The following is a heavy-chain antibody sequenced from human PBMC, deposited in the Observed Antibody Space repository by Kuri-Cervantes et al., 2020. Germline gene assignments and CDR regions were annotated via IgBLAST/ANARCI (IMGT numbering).Heavy chain of an antibody. CDR3: ARDLPAMASTSNRKRWFDP. J-gene: IGHJ5*02. Sequence: ASVKVSCKASGYSFSDYYVHWVRQAPGQGLEWMGWISPKTGGTNYAQKFQGRVTITRDTSINTVYMELSWLTSGDTAVYYCARDLPAMASTSNRKRWFDPWGQGTLVTVSS. CDR2: ISPKTGGT. D-gene: IGHD5-18*01. CDR1: GYSFSDYY. V-gene: IGHV1-2*02.